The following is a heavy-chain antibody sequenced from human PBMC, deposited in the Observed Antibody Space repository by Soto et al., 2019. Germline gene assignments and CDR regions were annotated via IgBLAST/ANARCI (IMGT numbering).Heavy chain of an antibody. Sequence: GSLRLSCAASCFTFRIYAMSWVRQAPGKGLEWVSAISGSGGSTYYADSVKGRFTISRDNSKNTLYLQMNSLRAEDTAVYYCAKDFGSGSNYFDYWGQGTLVTVSS. CDR1: CFTFRIYA. J-gene: IGHJ4*02. CDR3: AKDFGSGSNYFDY. CDR2: ISGSGGST. V-gene: IGHV3-23*01. D-gene: IGHD6-19*01.